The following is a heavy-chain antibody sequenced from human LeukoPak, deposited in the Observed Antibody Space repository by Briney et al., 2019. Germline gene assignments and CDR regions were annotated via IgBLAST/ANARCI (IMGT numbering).Heavy chain of an antibody. CDR3: ARESGAFSPFGF. CDR2: VHLSGTS. D-gene: IGHD1-26*01. CDR1: GGPILTTNW. J-gene: IGHJ4*02. Sequence: SGTLSLTCAVSGGPILTTNWWSWVRQPPGKGLEWIWEVHLSGTSNYNPSLKSRVSMSIDKSKNQLSLKLTSVTAADTAMYYCARESGAFSPFGFWGQGTLVTVSS. V-gene: IGHV4-4*02.